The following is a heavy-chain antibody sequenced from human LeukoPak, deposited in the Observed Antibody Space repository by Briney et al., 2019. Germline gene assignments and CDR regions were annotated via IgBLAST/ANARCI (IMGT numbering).Heavy chain of an antibody. CDR1: GFTFSSYA. Sequence: GRSVRLSCAASGFTFSSYAMHWVRQAPGKGLEWVAVISYDGSNKYYADSVKGRFTISRDNSKNTLYLQMNSLRAEDTAVYYCARDRRGVEGSSWYPPDAFDIWGQGTMVTVSS. CDR2: ISYDGSNK. V-gene: IGHV3-30-3*01. D-gene: IGHD6-13*01. CDR3: ARDRRGVEGSSWYPPDAFDI. J-gene: IGHJ3*02.